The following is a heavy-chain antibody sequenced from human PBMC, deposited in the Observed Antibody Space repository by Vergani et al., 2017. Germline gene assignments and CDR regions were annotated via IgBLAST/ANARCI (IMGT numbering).Heavy chain of an antibody. V-gene: IGHV3-9*01. J-gene: IGHJ4*02. CDR3: AKDIGDIVATYIDY. CDR2: ISWNSGSI. D-gene: IGHD5-12*01. CDR1: GFTFDDYA. Sequence: EVQLVESGGGLVQPGRSLRLSCAASGFTFDDYAMHWVRPAPGKGLEWVSGISWNSGSIGYADSVKDRFTISRDNAKNSLYLQMNSLRAEDTALYYCAKDIGDIVATYIDYWGQGTLVTVSS.